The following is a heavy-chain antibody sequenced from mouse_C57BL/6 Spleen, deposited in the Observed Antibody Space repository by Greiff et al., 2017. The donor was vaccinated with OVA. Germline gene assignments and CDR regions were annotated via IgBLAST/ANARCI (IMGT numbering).Heavy chain of an antibody. D-gene: IGHD1-1*02. CDR3: ARREENGPYFDY. Sequence: VKLQQPGAELVRPGSSVKLSCKASGYTFTSYWMDWVKQRPGQGLEWIGNIYPSDSETHYNQKFKDKATLTVDKSSSTAYMQLSSLTSEDSAVYYCARREENGPYFDYWGQGTTLTVSS. V-gene: IGHV1-61*01. CDR2: IYPSDSET. CDR1: GYTFTSYW. J-gene: IGHJ2*01.